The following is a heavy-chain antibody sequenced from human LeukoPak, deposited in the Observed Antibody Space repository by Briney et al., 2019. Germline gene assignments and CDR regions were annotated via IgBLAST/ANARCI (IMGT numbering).Heavy chain of an antibody. V-gene: IGHV4-61*01. CDR3: ARSPSGYRFDS. D-gene: IGHD3-22*01. CDR1: GGYVNRGTFF. CDR2: ISNSGST. J-gene: IGHJ4*02. Sequence: SEALSLTCAVSGGYVNRGTFFWTWIRKPPGKGLEWIGYISNSGSTNYHPSLKSRVTISSDTSKTQFTLKLTSVTAADTAVYYCARSPSGYRFDSWGQGTLVTVSS.